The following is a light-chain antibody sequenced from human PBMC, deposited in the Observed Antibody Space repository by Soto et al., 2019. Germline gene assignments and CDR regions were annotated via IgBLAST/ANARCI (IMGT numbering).Light chain of an antibody. CDR1: QSVSSSY. Sequence: EIVLTQSPGTLSLSPGERATLSCRASQSVSSSYLAWYQQKPGQAPRLLIYGASSRATGIPDRFSGSGSGTDFTLIISRLEPEDFAVYYCQHLGTFGQGTKVEIK. CDR3: QHLGT. J-gene: IGKJ1*01. CDR2: GAS. V-gene: IGKV3-20*01.